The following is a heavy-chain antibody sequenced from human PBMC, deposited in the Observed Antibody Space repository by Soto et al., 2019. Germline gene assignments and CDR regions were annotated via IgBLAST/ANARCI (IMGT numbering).Heavy chain of an antibody. J-gene: IGHJ3*02. D-gene: IGHD2-21*01. CDR1: GGTFSTYS. V-gene: IGHV1-69*02. CDR3: TIGSWSGEVFDI. Sequence: QVQLVQSGAEVKTPGSSVKVSCKDSGGTFSTYSMFWVRQAPGQGLEWMGRIIPMLGIANYAQRFQDRVTITADKSTATAYMELSSLRSEDTALYYCTIGSWSGEVFDIWGQGTMVTVSS. CDR2: IIPMLGIA.